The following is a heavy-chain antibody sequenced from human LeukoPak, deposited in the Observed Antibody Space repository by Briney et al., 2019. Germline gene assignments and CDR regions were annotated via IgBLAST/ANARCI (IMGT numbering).Heavy chain of an antibody. J-gene: IGHJ4*02. CDR3: ARARHNSGYRSFDS. CDR2: IYPGDSDT. V-gene: IGHV5-51*01. D-gene: IGHD5-18*01. CDR1: GYSFTTYW. Sequence: GESLKISCEGSGYSFTTYWIGWVRQMPGKGLEWMGIIYPGDSDTRYSPSFQGQATISADKSINTAYLQWSSLKASDTAMYYCARARHNSGYRSFDSWGQGTLVTVSS.